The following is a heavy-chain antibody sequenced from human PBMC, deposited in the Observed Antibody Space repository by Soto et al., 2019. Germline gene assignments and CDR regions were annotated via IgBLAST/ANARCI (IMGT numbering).Heavy chain of an antibody. Sequence: ASVKVSCKASGYTFTSYDINWVRQATGQGLEWMGWMNPNSGSTGYAQKFQGRVTMTRNTSISTAYMELSSLRSEDTAVYYCARGDSSSWYFRYYYYYGMDVWGQGTTVTV. V-gene: IGHV1-8*01. CDR2: MNPNSGST. D-gene: IGHD6-13*01. CDR1: GYTFTSYD. CDR3: ARGDSSSWYFRYYYYYGMDV. J-gene: IGHJ6*02.